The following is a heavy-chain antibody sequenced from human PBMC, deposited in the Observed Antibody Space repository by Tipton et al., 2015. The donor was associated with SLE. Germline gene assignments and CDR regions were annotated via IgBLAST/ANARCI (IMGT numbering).Heavy chain of an antibody. D-gene: IGHD1-26*01. V-gene: IGHV4-59*01. J-gene: IGHJ4*02. CDR2: IYYGGAT. CDR3: AGGYYSDRPFNY. Sequence: TLSLTCTVSGGPISDYYWSWVRQSPERGLEWLGYIYYGGATNYNPAYKTRVNISQDTSNNQFSLSLTSVTAADTAIYFCAGGYYSDRPFNYWGQGALVTAPS. CDR1: GGPISDYY.